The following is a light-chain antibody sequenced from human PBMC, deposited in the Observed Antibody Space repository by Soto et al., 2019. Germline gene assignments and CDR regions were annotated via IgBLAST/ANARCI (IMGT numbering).Light chain of an antibody. CDR3: QQYHYWWT. V-gene: IGKV3-15*01. Sequence: EIVMTQSPSTLSVSPGEKATLSCRASQSVSNNLAWFQQKPGQVPRLLIYGASNRATGVSARFSGSGSGTEFPLTSSSLQAEDFADYYCQQYHYWWTFGQGTKVEIK. CDR1: QSVSNN. CDR2: GAS. J-gene: IGKJ1*01.